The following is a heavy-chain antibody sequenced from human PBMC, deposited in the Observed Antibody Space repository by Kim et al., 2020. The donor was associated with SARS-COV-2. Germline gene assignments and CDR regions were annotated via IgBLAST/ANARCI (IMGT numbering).Heavy chain of an antibody. CDR1: GGSFSGNY. CDR2: INHSGST. V-gene: IGHV4-34*01. CDR3: ARAKGRGLLYFDWLGYFDY. J-gene: IGHJ4*02. D-gene: IGHD3-9*01. Sequence: SETLSLTCAVYGGSFSGNYWSWIRKTPGKGLEWIGEINHSGSTNYNPSLKRRVTISVDTSKNQFSLKLSSVTAADTAVYHCARAKGRGLLYFDWLGYFDYWGQGTLVNASS.